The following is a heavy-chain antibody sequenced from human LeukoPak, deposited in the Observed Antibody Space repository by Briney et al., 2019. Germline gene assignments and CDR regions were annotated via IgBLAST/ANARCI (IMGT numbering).Heavy chain of an antibody. Sequence: ASVKVSCKASGYTFTSYAMHWVRQAPGQRLEWMGWINAGNGNTKYSQEFQGRVTITRDTSASTVYMELKSLRSEDTAVYFCARVGATGATADNWGQGTLVTVSS. CDR3: ARVGATGATADN. V-gene: IGHV1-3*01. J-gene: IGHJ4*02. D-gene: IGHD2-21*02. CDR2: INAGNGNT. CDR1: GYTFTSYA.